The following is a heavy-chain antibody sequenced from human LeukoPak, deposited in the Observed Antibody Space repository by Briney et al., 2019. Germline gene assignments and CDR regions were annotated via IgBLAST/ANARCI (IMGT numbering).Heavy chain of an antibody. CDR1: GFTFSSYS. CDR2: ISSSSSYI. V-gene: IGHV3-21*01. D-gene: IGHD5-12*01. Sequence: GGSLRLSCAASGFTFSSYSMNWVRQAPGKGLEWVSSISSSSSYIYYADSVKGRFTISRDNAKNSLYLQMSSLRAEDTAVYYCARYSGYDSGLNWFDPWGQGTLVTVSS. J-gene: IGHJ5*02. CDR3: ARYSGYDSGLNWFDP.